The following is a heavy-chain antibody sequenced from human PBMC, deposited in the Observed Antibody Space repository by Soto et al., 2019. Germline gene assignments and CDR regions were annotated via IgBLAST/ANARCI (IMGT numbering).Heavy chain of an antibody. CDR2: ISYDGGKK. CDR1: GVNCSSYA. V-gene: IGHV3-30*04. D-gene: IGHD6-13*01. CDR3: AREGQPAAGTTPHN. J-gene: IGHJ4*02. Sequence: GGPLRLSYAASGVNCSSYARHWVRQAPGKGLEWVAVISYDGGKKYYADSVKGRFTISRDNSKNTLYVEMNSLSAEDTAVYYCAREGQPAAGTTPHNWGQGTLVTVSS.